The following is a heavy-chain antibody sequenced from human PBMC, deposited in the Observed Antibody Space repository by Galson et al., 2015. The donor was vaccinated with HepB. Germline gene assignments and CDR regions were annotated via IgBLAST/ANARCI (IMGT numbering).Heavy chain of an antibody. V-gene: IGHV3-73*01. CDR3: FRHLSNLDY. J-gene: IGHJ4*02. CDR2: IRGKTNNYAK. CDR1: GFTFSGST. Sequence: SLRLSCAASGFTFSGSTINWVRQASGKGLEWVGNIRGKTNNYAKEYAASLKGRFIISRDDSKNTAYLKIDTRKTEDSGVYYCFRHLSNLDYLGQGTLVSVSS. D-gene: IGHD2/OR15-2a*01.